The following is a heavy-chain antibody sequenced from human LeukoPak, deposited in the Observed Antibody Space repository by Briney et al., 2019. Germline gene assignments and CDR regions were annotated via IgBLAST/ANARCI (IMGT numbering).Heavy chain of an antibody. D-gene: IGHD3-22*01. V-gene: IGHV3-48*01. Sequence: QAGGSLRLSCAGSRFTFSSYSMNWVRQAPGKGLEWVSYINSGSSTIYYADSVKGRFTISRDNAKNSLYLQMNSLRGEDTAVYYCARGVDSSGLFDYWGQGTLVTVSS. CDR3: ARGVDSSGLFDY. CDR1: RFTFSSYS. J-gene: IGHJ4*02. CDR2: INSGSSTI.